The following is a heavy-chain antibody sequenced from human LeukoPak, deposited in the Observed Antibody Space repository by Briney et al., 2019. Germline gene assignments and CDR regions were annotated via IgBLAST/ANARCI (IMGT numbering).Heavy chain of an antibody. CDR1: GYTFTNYY. CDR3: AKDQGGDYALVS. V-gene: IGHV1-46*01. Sequence: ASVKVSCKASGYTFTNYYMHWVRQAPGQGLEWMGIINPSGGSTSYAQKFQGRVTMTSDMSTSTVYMELSSLRAEDTAVYYCAKDQGGDYALVSWGQGTLVTVSS. J-gene: IGHJ4*02. D-gene: IGHD4-17*01. CDR2: INPSGGST.